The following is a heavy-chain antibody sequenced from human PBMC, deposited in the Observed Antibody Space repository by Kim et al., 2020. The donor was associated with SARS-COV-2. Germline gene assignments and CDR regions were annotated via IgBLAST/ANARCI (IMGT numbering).Heavy chain of an antibody. CDR2: IYPGGSS. D-gene: IGHD2-2*01. V-gene: IGHV4-38-2*02. Sequence: SETLSLTCTVSGYSISSGYYWGWIRQPPGEGLEWIGSIYPGGSSYYNPSLKSRVTILVDTSKNQFSLKLTSVTAADTAVYYCASWGCTSTSCSRRYFDY. CDR1: GYSISSGYY. CDR3: ASWGCTSTSCSRRYFDY. J-gene: IGHJ4*01.